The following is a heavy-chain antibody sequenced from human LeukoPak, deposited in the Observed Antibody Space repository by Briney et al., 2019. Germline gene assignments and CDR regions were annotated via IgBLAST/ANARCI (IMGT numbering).Heavy chain of an antibody. Sequence: GGSLRLSCAASGFTFSSYGMHWVRQAPGKGLEWVAFIRYDGSNKYYADSVKGRFTISRDNSKNTLYLQMNSLRAEDTAVYYCAKPEDLDYGDYVWTQYGMDVWGQGITVTVSS. D-gene: IGHD4-17*01. J-gene: IGHJ6*02. CDR2: IRYDGSNK. V-gene: IGHV3-30*02. CDR3: AKPEDLDYGDYVWTQYGMDV. CDR1: GFTFSSYG.